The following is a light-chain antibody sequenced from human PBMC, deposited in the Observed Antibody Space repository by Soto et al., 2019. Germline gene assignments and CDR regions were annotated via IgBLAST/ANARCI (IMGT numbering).Light chain of an antibody. CDR3: QSYNSSITTFV. Sequence: QSVLTQPPSVSGAPGQSVAISCTGSSSNVGADYDVSWYQQLPGKAPKRIIYGDNNRPSGVSNRFSGSKSGTSASLAISGLQPEDEADYYCQSYNSSITTFVFVTGTKVTVL. V-gene: IGLV1-40*01. CDR2: GDN. J-gene: IGLJ1*01. CDR1: SSNVGADYD.